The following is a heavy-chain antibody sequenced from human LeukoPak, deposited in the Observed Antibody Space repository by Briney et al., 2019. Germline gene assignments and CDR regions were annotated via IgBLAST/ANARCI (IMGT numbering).Heavy chain of an antibody. CDR1: GGSISSGGYY. CDR3: ARVHDSSGYYGVNWFDP. Sequence: TLSLTCTVSGGSISSGGYYWSWIRQHPGRGLEWIGYIYYSGSTYYNPSLKSRVTISVDTSKNQFSLKLSSVTAADTAVYYCARVHDSSGYYGVNWFDPWGQRTRVTVSS. D-gene: IGHD3-22*01. V-gene: IGHV4-31*03. J-gene: IGHJ5*02. CDR2: IYYSGST.